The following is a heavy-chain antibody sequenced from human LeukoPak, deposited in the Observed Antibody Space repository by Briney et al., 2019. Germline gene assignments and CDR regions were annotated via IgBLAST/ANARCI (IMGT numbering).Heavy chain of an antibody. J-gene: IGHJ4*02. Sequence: GGSLRLSCAASGFTVSSNYMSWVRQAPGKGLEWVSVIYSGGSTHYADSVKGRFTISRDNSKNTLYLQMNSLRAEDTAVYYCATDRDYYDSSGYYLVDYWGQGTLVTVSS. CDR2: IYSGGST. D-gene: IGHD3-22*01. V-gene: IGHV3-66*01. CDR1: GFTVSSNY. CDR3: ATDRDYYDSSGYYLVDY.